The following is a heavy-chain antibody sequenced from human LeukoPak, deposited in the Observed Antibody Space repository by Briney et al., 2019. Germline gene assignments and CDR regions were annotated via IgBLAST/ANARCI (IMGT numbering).Heavy chain of an antibody. CDR3: ARDPHLPGGYGDGYCDF. Sequence: GGSLRLSCAASGFTFSSYAMHWVRQAPGKGPEWVAVISYDGSNKYYADSVKGRFTISRDNFKNTLYLQMNSLRAEDTGVYYCARDPHLPGGYGDGYCDFWGQGTLVTVSS. CDR2: ISYDGSNK. V-gene: IGHV3-30-3*01. CDR1: GFTFSSYA. D-gene: IGHD5-18*01. J-gene: IGHJ4*02.